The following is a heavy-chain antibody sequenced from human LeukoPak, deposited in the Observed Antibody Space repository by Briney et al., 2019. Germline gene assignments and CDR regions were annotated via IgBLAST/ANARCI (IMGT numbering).Heavy chain of an antibody. CDR3: ARGRDYGDYFVWGY. V-gene: IGHV3-7*01. CDR1: GFTFSTYW. D-gene: IGHD4-17*01. J-gene: IGHJ4*02. CDR2: IKQDGSGK. Sequence: PGGSLRLSCAASGFTFSTYWMSWVRQAPGRGLEWVANIKQDGSGKYYVDSVKGRFTISRDNAKKSLYLQMNSLRAEDTAVYYCARGRDYGDYFVWGYWGQGTLVTVSS.